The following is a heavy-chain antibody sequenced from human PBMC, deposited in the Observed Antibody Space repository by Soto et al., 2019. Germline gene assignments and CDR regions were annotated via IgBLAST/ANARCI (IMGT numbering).Heavy chain of an antibody. Sequence: QVQLVQSGAEVKKPGSSVKVSCKASGGTFSSYAISWVRQAPGQGLEWMGGIIPIFGTANYAQKFQGRVTITADESTSTAYMELSSLRSDDTAVYYCARDERYSRSYEQLRAFDIWGQGTKVTVSS. CDR1: GGTFSSYA. V-gene: IGHV1-69*01. CDR3: ARDERYSRSYEQLRAFDI. CDR2: IIPIFGTA. D-gene: IGHD1-26*01. J-gene: IGHJ3*02.